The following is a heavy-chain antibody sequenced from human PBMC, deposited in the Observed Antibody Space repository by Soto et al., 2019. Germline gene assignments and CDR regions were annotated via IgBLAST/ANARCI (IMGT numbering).Heavy chain of an antibody. D-gene: IGHD2-8*01. Sequence: ASVKISCKASGYSFTDYHIHWVRQAPGQGLEWLGRINPKSGGTSTAQKFQGWVTMTTDTSISTASMELTRLTSDDTAIYYCARGDSTDCSNGVCSFFYNHDMDVWGQGTTVTVSS. CDR1: GYSFTDYH. CDR2: INPKSGGT. CDR3: ARGDSTDCSNGVCSFFYNHDMDV. J-gene: IGHJ6*02. V-gene: IGHV1-2*04.